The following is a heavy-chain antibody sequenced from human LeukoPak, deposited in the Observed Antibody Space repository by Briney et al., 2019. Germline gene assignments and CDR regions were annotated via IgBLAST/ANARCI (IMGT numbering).Heavy chain of an antibody. CDR3: ARNPNYYDSSGRIESCGMDV. V-gene: IGHV4-34*01. D-gene: IGHD3-22*01. Sequence: SETLSLTCAVYGGSFSGYYWSWIRQPPGKGLEWIGEINHSGSTNYNPSLKSRVTISVDTSKNQFSLKLSSVTAADTAVYYCARNPNYYDSSGRIESCGMDVWGQGTTVTVSS. J-gene: IGHJ6*02. CDR1: GGSFSGYY. CDR2: INHSGST.